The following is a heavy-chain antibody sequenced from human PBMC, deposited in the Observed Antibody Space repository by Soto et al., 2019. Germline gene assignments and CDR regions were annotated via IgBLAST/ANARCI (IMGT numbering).Heavy chain of an antibody. CDR2: IYWDDDK. J-gene: IGHJ4*02. D-gene: IGHD3-3*01. CDR1: GFSLTTSGVG. CDR3: AHRVLRTVFGLVTTTAIYFDF. V-gene: IGHV2-5*02. Sequence: QITLNESGPTVVRPTETLTLTCRFSGFSLTTSGVGVGWIRQSPGKAPEWLALIYWDDDKRYSASLKSRLTITKDTLTNQVVLTVSDLDPTDTATYSCAHRVLRTVFGLVTTTAIYFDFWGQGTPVSVSS.